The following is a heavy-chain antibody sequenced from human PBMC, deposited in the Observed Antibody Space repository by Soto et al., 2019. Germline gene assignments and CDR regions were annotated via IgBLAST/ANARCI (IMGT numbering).Heavy chain of an antibody. CDR3: AKVLSSGSYSGALEY. CDR1: GDSVSSNSAA. CDR2: TYYRSKWYN. V-gene: IGHV6-1*01. D-gene: IGHD1-26*01. J-gene: IGHJ4*02. Sequence: SQTISSTSYIPGDSVSSNSAAWNWIRQSPSRGREWLGRTYYRSKWYNDYAVSVKSRITINPDTSKKQFSLQLNSVTPEDTAVYYCAKVLSSGSYSGALEYWGQGALVTVSS.